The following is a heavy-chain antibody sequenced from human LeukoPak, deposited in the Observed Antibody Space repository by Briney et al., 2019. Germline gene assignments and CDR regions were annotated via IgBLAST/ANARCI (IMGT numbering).Heavy chain of an antibody. J-gene: IGHJ6*02. D-gene: IGHD5-24*01. CDR1: GFIFTSYP. CDR2: VNSNGGTT. V-gene: IGHV3-64D*06. Sequence: GGSLRLSCSASGFIFTSYPMHWVRQAPGKGLEYVAVVNSNGGTTYYADSVKGRFTVSRDNSKNTLYLQMSSLRPEDTAVYYCVRGWRNMDVWGQGTTVTVSS. CDR3: VRGWRNMDV.